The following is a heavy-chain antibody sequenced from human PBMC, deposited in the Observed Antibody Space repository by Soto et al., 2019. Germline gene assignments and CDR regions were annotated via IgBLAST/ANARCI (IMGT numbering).Heavy chain of an antibody. CDR2: LSYEGSEE. D-gene: IGHD6-19*01. J-gene: IGHJ4*02. CDR1: GFNFGVFG. CDR3: ALTRRSSLLEVAGPGFEY. Sequence: GGSLRLSCAASGFNFGVFGMHWVRQAPGKGLEWLSVLSYEGSEEYYADSVRGRFTISRDNSKNTLFLQMDSLRVDDTGVYYCALTRRSSLLEVAGPGFEYWGQGTLVTAPQ. V-gene: IGHV3-30*03.